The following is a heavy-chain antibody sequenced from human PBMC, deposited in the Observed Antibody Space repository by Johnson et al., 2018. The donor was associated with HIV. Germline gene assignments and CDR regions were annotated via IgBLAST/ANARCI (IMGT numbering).Heavy chain of an antibody. CDR3: ARDPAHCGGDCYPSDAFDI. V-gene: IGHV3-30*04. D-gene: IGHD2-21*02. CDR1: GFTFSSYA. J-gene: IGHJ3*02. CDR2: ISYDGSNK. Sequence: QVQLVESGGGVVQPGGSLRLSCAASGFTFSSYAMHWVRQAPGKGLEWVAVISYDGSNKYYADSVKGRFTISRDNSKNTLYLQMNSLRAEDTAVYYCARDPAHCGGDCYPSDAFDIWDQGTMVTVS.